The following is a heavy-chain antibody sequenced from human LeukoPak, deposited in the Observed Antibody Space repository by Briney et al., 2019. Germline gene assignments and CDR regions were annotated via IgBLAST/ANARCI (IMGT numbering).Heavy chain of an antibody. J-gene: IGHJ4*02. CDR2: INSDGSST. CDR3: AREFRSSSWLGDVSY. V-gene: IGHV3-74*01. CDR1: GFTFSSYW. Sequence: PGGSLRLSCAASGFTFSSYWMHWVRQAPGKGLVWVSRINSDGSSTSYADSVKGRFTISRDNAKNTLYLQMNSLRAEDTAVYYCAREFRSSSWLGDVSYWGQGTLVTVSS. D-gene: IGHD6-13*01.